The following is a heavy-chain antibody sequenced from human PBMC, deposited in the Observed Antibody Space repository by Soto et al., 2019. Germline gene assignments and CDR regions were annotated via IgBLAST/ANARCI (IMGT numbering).Heavy chain of an antibody. CDR2: ISGSGDST. J-gene: IGHJ4*02. CDR3: AKRTSGWYFDY. Sequence: EVQLLESGGNLVQPGGSLRLSCAASGFTFSNYAMSWVRQAPGKGLEWVSVISGSGDSTYYEDSVKGRFTISRDNSKNTLYLQINSLRAEDTDVYYWAKRTSGWYFDYWGQGTLVTVSS. CDR1: GFTFSNYA. V-gene: IGHV3-23*01. D-gene: IGHD6-19*01.